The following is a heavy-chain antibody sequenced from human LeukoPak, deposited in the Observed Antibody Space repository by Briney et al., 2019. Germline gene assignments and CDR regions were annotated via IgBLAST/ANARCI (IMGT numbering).Heavy chain of an antibody. CDR1: GGSFSGYY. V-gene: IGHV4-34*01. Sequence: KPSETLSLTCAVYGGSFSGYYWSWIRQPPGKGLEWIGEINHSGSTNYNPSLKSRVTISVDTSKNQFSLKLSSVTAADTAVYYCARGLGSAAGTYGGYYFDYWGQGTLVTVSS. CDR3: ARGLGSAAGTYGGYYFDY. D-gene: IGHD6-13*01. CDR2: INHSGST. J-gene: IGHJ4*02.